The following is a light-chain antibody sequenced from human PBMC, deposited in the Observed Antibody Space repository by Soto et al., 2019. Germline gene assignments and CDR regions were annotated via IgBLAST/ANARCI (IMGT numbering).Light chain of an antibody. J-gene: IGKJ1*01. V-gene: IGKV1-27*01. CDR3: QKYNSAPRT. Sequence: DMEITKCPSSLSASVGYRVPITSLASQGISNYLAWYQQKPGKVPKLLIYAASTLQSGVPSRFSGSGCGTDFTLTISSLQPEDVATYYCQKYNSAPRTFGQGTKVDIK. CDR1: QGISNY. CDR2: AAS.